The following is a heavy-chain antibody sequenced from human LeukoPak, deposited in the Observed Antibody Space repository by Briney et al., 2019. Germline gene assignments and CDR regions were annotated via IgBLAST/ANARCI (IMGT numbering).Heavy chain of an antibody. CDR1: GFTFSSYA. CDR2: ISGSGGST. D-gene: IGHD6-13*01. Sequence: GGSLRLSCAASGFTFSSYAMSWVRQAPGKGLEWVSTISGSGGSTYYADSVKGRFTISRDNFKNTLYLQMNSLRGEDTAIYYCAKDAGSWYVDYWGQGALVTVSS. J-gene: IGHJ4*02. CDR3: AKDAGSWYVDY. V-gene: IGHV3-23*01.